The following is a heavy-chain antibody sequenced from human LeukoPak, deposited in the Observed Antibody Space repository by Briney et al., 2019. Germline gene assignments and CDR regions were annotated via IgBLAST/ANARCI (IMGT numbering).Heavy chain of an antibody. D-gene: IGHD7-27*01. V-gene: IGHV4-59*11. CDR3: ARGTGDLVY. J-gene: IGHJ4*02. Sequence: SETLSLTCTVSGGSISSHYWSCIRQPPGKGLEWIGYIYYSGSTNYNPSLKSRVTISVDTSKNQFSLKLSSVTAADTAVYYCARGTGDLVYWGQGTLVTVSS. CDR1: GGSISSHY. CDR2: IYYSGST.